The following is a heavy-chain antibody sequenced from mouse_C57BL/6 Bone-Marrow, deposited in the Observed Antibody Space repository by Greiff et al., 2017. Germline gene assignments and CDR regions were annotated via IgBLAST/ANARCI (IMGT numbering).Heavy chain of an antibody. CDR3: AREASYYSYYYAMDY. D-gene: IGHD2-12*01. J-gene: IGHJ4*01. CDR2: ISDGGSYT. CDR1: GFTFSSYA. V-gene: IGHV5-4*01. Sequence: EVKLVESGGGLVKPGGSLKLSCAASGFTFSSYAMSWVRQTPEKRLEWVATISDGGSYTYYPDNVKGRFTISRDNAKNHLYLQMSHLKSGDTAMYYCAREASYYSYYYAMDYWGQGTSVTVSS.